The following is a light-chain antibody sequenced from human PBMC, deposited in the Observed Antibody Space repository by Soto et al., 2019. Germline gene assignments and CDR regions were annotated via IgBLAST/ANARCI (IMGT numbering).Light chain of an antibody. Sequence: DIQMTQSPSSLSASVGDRVTITCRASQSISSYLNWYQQKPGKATKLLIYAASSLQSGVPSRFSGSGSGTDFTLTISSLQPEDFANYYCQQSFSKFLYTFGQGTKVDIK. J-gene: IGKJ2*01. CDR1: QSISSY. V-gene: IGKV1-39*01. CDR2: AAS. CDR3: QQSFSKFLYT.